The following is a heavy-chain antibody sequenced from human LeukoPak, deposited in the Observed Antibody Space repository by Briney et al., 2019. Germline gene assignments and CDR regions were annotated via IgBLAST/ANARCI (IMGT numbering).Heavy chain of an antibody. Sequence: GGSLRLSCAASGFTFSSYWMHWVRQAPGKGLVWVSRINSDGSSTSYADSVKGRFTISRDNAKNTLYLQMNSLRAEDTAVYYCAREQDTAMVPGDYWGQGTLVTVPS. J-gene: IGHJ4*02. CDR2: INSDGSST. CDR3: AREQDTAMVPGDY. CDR1: GFTFSSYW. V-gene: IGHV3-74*01. D-gene: IGHD5-18*01.